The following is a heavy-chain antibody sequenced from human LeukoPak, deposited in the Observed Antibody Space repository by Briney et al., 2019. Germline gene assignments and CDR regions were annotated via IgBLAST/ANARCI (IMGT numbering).Heavy chain of an antibody. Sequence: SETLSLTCAVYGGSFSGYYWSWIRQPPGKGLEWIGEINHSGSTNYNPSLKSRVTISVDTSKNQFSLKLSSVTAADTAVYYCARGLLWFGELSFDPWGQGTLVTVSS. CDR3: ARGLLWFGELSFDP. CDR1: GGSFSGYY. D-gene: IGHD3-10*01. J-gene: IGHJ5*02. CDR2: INHSGST. V-gene: IGHV4-34*01.